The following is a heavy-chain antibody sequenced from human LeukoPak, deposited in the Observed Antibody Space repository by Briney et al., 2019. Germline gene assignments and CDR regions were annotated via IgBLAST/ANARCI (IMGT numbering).Heavy chain of an antibody. V-gene: IGHV4-39*07. CDR2: VYYGGST. CDR3: ARDTQIFSAIKKFHYGMDV. CDR1: GGSISRNSDY. Sequence: SETLSLNCTVSGGSISRNSDYWGWIRQPPGKGLEWIGSVYYGGSTYYNPSLESRVTISVDTSKNQFSLNLNSVTVADTGVYYCARDTQIFSAIKKFHYGMDVWGQGTTVTVSS. D-gene: IGHD2-21*01. J-gene: IGHJ6*02.